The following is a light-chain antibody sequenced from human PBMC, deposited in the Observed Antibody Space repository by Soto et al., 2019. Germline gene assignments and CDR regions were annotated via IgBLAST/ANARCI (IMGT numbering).Light chain of an antibody. CDR3: QSYDSSLSDWV. V-gene: IGLV1-40*01. CDR1: SSNIGTGYD. Sequence: QPVLTQPPSVSGAPGQRVTISCTGSSSNIGTGYDVHWYQQLPGTAPKLLIYGNSNRPSGVPDRLSGSKSGTSASLAITGLQAEDEADYYCQSYDSSLSDWVFGTGTKPTVL. CDR2: GNS. J-gene: IGLJ1*01.